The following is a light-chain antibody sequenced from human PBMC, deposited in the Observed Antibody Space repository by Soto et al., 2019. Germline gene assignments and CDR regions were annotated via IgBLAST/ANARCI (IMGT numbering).Light chain of an antibody. V-gene: IGKV2-30*01. CDR1: QSLAYIDGNTY. CDR2: YVS. Sequence: DVVMTQSPLSLPVTLGQPASISCRSSQSLAYIDGNTYLTWFHQRPGQSPRRLIYYVSNRDSGVPDRFSGSGSGTDFTLKISRVEAEDVGTYYCMQTTHWPPYTFGQGTKLEIK. CDR3: MQTTHWPPYT. J-gene: IGKJ2*01.